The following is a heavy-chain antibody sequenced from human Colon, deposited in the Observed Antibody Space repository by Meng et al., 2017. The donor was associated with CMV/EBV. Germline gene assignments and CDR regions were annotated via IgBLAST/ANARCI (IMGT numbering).Heavy chain of an antibody. CDR2: IYHSQL. J-gene: IGHJ4*02. D-gene: IGHD1-26*01. CDR3: ATGSSQAWELLHY. Sequence: VQLKQWGAGSLKLSGTLSLPCTVQGGSFSNYFGTWIRQPPGKGLEWIGEIYHSQLNYNPSLKSRVTISRDTSKNQFSLKLSSVTAADTAVYYCATGSSQAWELLHYWGQGTLVTVSS. V-gene: IGHV4-34*02. CDR1: GGSFSNYF.